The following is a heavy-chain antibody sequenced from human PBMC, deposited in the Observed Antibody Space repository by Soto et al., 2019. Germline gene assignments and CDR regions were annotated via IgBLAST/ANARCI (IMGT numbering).Heavy chain of an antibody. J-gene: IGHJ4*02. CDR2: ISAYSGNT. CDR3: ARRRAGLDDS. D-gene: IGHD6-19*01. CDR1: VYTFMSYG. V-gene: IGHV1-18*01. Sequence: ASVTVSCKASVYTFMSYGIRWVRQAPGQGLEWLGWISAYSGNTNYAQKFQGRVTMTTDTSTSTAYMELRSLRSDDTAVYYCARRRAGLDDSWGQGTLVTVSS.